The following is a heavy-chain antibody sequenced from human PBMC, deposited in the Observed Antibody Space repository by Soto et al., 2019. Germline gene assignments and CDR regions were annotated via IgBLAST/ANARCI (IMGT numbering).Heavy chain of an antibody. CDR2: ISSSSSTI. D-gene: IGHD3-3*01. CDR3: AREDRDNFWSGYFWFDP. V-gene: IGHV3-48*02. CDR1: GFTFSSYS. J-gene: IGHJ5*02. Sequence: GGSLRLSCAASGFTFSSYSMNWVRQAPGKGLEWVSYISSSSSTIYYADSVKGRFTISRDNAKNSLYLQMNSLRDEDTAVYYCAREDRDNFWSGYFWFDPWGQGTLVTVSS.